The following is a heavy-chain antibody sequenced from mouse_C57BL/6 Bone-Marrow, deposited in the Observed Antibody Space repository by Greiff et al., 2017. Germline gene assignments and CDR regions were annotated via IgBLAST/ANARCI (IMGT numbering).Heavy chain of an antibody. CDR3: ARTYCYGDAMDY. CDR1: GYTFTSYW. CDR2: IDPSDSET. J-gene: IGHJ4*01. Sequence: QVQLQQPGAELVRPGSSVKLSCKASGYTFTSYWMHWVKQRPIQGLEWIGNIDPSDSETHYNQKFKDKATLTVDKSSSTAYMQLSSLTSEDSAVYYCARTYCYGDAMDYWCQGTSVTVSS. V-gene: IGHV1-52*01. D-gene: IGHD1-1*01.